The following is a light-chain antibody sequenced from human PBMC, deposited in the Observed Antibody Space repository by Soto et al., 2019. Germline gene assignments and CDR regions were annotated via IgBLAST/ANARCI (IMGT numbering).Light chain of an antibody. CDR1: QSVSSSH. CDR3: QQYGASPWT. CDR2: DTS. V-gene: IGKV3-20*01. J-gene: IGKJ1*01. Sequence: EVELTQSPGTLSLSPGERATLSCRASQSVSSSHLAWYQQKRGQAPRLLIYDTSTRATGIPDRFSGSGSGTDFTLTISRLEPEDFAVYHCQQYGASPWTLGQGTKVEVK.